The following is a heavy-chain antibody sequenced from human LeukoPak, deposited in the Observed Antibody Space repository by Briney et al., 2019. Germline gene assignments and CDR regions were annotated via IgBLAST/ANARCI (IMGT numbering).Heavy chain of an antibody. CDR2: ISYDGSNK. Sequence: GGSLRLSCAASGFTFSSYGMHWVRQAPGKGLEWVAVISYDGSNKYYADSVKGRFTISRDNSQNTLYLQMNSLRAEDTAVYYCAKSRNSGSYSDAFDIWGQGTMVTVSS. J-gene: IGHJ3*02. CDR3: AKSRNSGSYSDAFDI. D-gene: IGHD1-26*01. CDR1: GFTFSSYG. V-gene: IGHV3-30*18.